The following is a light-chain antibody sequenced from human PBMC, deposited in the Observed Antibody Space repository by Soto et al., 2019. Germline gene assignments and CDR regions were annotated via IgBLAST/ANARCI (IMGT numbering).Light chain of an antibody. CDR1: QTISSW. J-gene: IGKJ1*01. CDR2: KAS. CDR3: QQRNDWTWT. Sequence: DIQITQSPSTLSGSVGDRVTITCRASQTISSWLAWYQQKPGKAAKILIYKASTLKSGVPSRFSGSGSGTEFTLTISSLQPDDFATYYCQQRNDWTWTFGQGTKVDIK. V-gene: IGKV1-5*03.